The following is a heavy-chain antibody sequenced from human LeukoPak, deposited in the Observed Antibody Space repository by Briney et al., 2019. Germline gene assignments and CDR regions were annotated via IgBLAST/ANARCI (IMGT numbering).Heavy chain of an antibody. CDR2: IWYDGTNK. CDR3: ARAAYDSSGYLTL. J-gene: IGHJ4*02. CDR1: GFTFSSYG. Sequence: GGSLRLSRAASGFTFSSYGMHWVRQAPGKGLEWVAVIWYDGTNKYYGDSVKGRFTISRDNSKNTVFLQMNSLRAEDTAVYYCARAAYDSSGYLTLWGQGTLVTVSS. D-gene: IGHD3-22*01. V-gene: IGHV3-33*01.